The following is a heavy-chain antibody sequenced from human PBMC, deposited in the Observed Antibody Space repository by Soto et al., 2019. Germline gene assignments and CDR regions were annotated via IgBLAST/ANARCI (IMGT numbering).Heavy chain of an antibody. J-gene: IGHJ4*02. V-gene: IGHV1-69*13. D-gene: IGHD3-3*01. Sequence: SVNVSRKASGVTVSSYAISWVLQAPGQGLEWMGGIIPIFGTANYAQKFQGRVTITADESTSTAYMELSSLRSEDTAVYYCARVEDDFWSGYYEHWGQGTLFMVSS. CDR2: IIPIFGTA. CDR1: GVTVSSYA. CDR3: ARVEDDFWSGYYEH.